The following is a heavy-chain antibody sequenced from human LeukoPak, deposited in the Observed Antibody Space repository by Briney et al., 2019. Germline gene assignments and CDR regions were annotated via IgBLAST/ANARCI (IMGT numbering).Heavy chain of an antibody. CDR2: INPNSGGT. Sequence: ASVKVSCKASGYSFTDYFIHWVRQAPGQGLEWMGWINPNSGGTNYAQKFQGRVTMARDTSISTAYMELRSLRSDDTAVYYCAIPRTEDSGYDIENWFDPWGQGTLVTVSS. CDR3: AIPRTEDSGYDIENWFDP. D-gene: IGHD5-12*01. J-gene: IGHJ5*02. CDR1: GYSFTDYF. V-gene: IGHV1-2*02.